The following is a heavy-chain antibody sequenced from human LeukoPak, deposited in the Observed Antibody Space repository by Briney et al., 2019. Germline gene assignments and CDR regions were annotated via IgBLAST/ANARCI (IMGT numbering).Heavy chain of an antibody. CDR3: ARLLGGYGRSPFDY. Sequence: ASVKVSCKASGYTFTSYYMHWVRRAPGQGLKWMGIINPSGGSTDYAQKFQGRLTMTRDTSTSTVYMELSSLRSEDTAVYYCARLLGGYGRSPFDYWGQGTLVTVSS. D-gene: IGHD5-12*01. V-gene: IGHV1-46*01. CDR2: INPSGGST. CDR1: GYTFTSYY. J-gene: IGHJ4*02.